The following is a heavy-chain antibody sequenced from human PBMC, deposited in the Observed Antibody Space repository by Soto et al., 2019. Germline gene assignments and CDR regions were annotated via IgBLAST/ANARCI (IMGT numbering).Heavy chain of an antibody. D-gene: IGHD3-22*01. CDR3: ARVKYYYDSSGPDAFDI. V-gene: IGHV1-69*13. J-gene: IGHJ3*02. Sequence: SLKVSCKASGGTFSSYAISWVRQAPGQGLEWMGGIIPIFGTANYAQKFQGRVTITADESTSTAYMELSSLRSEDTAVYYCARVKYYYDSSGPDAFDIWGQGTMVTVSS. CDR1: GGTFSSYA. CDR2: IIPIFGTA.